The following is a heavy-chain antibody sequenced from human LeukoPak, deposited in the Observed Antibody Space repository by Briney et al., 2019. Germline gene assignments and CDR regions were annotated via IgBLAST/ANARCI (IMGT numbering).Heavy chain of an antibody. J-gene: IGHJ4*02. CDR2: ISYDGSNK. V-gene: IGHV3-30-3*01. D-gene: IGHD2-21*02. CDR3: ARAREIVVVTAGFDY. Sequence: PGGSLRLSCAASGFTFSSYAMHWVRQAPGKGLEWVAVISYDGSNKYYADSVKGRFTISRDNSKNTLYLQMNSLRAEDTAVYYCARAREIVVVTAGFDYWGQGTLVTVSS. CDR1: GFTFSSYA.